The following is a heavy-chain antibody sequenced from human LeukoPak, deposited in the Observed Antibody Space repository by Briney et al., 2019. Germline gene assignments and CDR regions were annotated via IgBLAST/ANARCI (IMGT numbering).Heavy chain of an antibody. CDR1: GGSISSYF. CDR3: ARVVVAVPNPIDC. J-gene: IGHJ4*02. V-gene: IGHV4-59*08. D-gene: IGHD6-19*01. CDR2: MYYTGTT. Sequence: SETLSLTCTVSGGSISSYFWSWIRQPPGKGLEWIGYMYYTGTTNYNPSLKSRVTMSVDASKNQFSLKLSSVTAADTAVYFCARVVVAVPNPIDCWGQGTLVTVSS.